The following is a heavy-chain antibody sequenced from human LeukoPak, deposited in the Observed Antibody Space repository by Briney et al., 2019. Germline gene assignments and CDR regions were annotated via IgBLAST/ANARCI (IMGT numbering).Heavy chain of an antibody. Sequence: PGGSLRLSCAASGFTFSSYGMHWVRQAPGKGLEWVAVISYDGSNKYYADSVKGRFTISRDNSKNTLYLQMNSLRAEDTAVYYCAKDLLPNYYDSSGPFDYWGQGTLVTVSS. CDR1: GFTFSSYG. V-gene: IGHV3-30*18. CDR3: AKDLLPNYYDSSGPFDY. D-gene: IGHD3-22*01. J-gene: IGHJ4*02. CDR2: ISYDGSNK.